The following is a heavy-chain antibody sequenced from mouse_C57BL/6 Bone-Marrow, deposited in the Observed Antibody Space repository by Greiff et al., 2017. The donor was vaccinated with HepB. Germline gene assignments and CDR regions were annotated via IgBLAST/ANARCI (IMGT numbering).Heavy chain of an antibody. D-gene: IGHD1-1*01. Sequence: QVQLKESGAELVRPGTSVKMSCKASGYTFTNYWIGWAKQRPGHGLEWIGDIYPGGGYTNYNEKFKGKATLTADKSSSTAYMQFSSLTSEDSAIYYCAGYYRYYFDYWGQGTTLTVSS. CDR2: IYPGGGYT. CDR1: GYTFTNYW. CDR3: AGYYRYYFDY. V-gene: IGHV1-63*01. J-gene: IGHJ2*01.